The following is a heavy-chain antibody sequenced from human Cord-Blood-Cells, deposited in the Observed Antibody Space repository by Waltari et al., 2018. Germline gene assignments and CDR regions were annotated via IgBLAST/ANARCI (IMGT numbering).Heavy chain of an antibody. CDR2: IYYSGST. CDR1: GGSISSSSYH. Sequence: QLQLQESGPGLVKPSETPSLTCTVSGGSISSSSYHWGWLRQPPGKGLGWIGSIYYSGSTYYNPSLKSRVTISVDTSKNQFSLKLSSVTAADTAVYYCARKYSYGLDYWGQGTLVTVSS. J-gene: IGHJ4*02. CDR3: ARKYSYGLDY. V-gene: IGHV4-39*01. D-gene: IGHD5-18*01.